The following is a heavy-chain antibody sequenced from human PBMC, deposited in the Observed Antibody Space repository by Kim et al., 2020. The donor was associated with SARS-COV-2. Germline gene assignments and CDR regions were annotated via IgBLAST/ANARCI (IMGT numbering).Heavy chain of an antibody. CDR3: ARGEAGSYYFDY. D-gene: IGHD3-10*01. J-gene: IGHJ4*02. Sequence: NYNPSLKSRVTISVDKSKNQFSLKLSSVTAADTAVYYCARGEAGSYYFDYWGQGTLVTVSS. V-gene: IGHV4-4*02.